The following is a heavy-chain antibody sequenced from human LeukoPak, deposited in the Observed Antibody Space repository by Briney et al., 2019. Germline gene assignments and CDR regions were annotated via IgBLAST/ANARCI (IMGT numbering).Heavy chain of an antibody. V-gene: IGHV3-30*03. CDR1: GFTFSSYA. CDR3: ARGGSYLSAFDI. D-gene: IGHD1-26*01. Sequence: GGSLRLSCAASGFTFSSYAMSWVRQAPGKGLEWVAVISYDGSNKYYADSVKGRFTISRDNSKNTLYLQMNSLRGEDTAVYYCARGGSYLSAFDIWGQGTMVTVSS. CDR2: ISYDGSNK. J-gene: IGHJ3*02.